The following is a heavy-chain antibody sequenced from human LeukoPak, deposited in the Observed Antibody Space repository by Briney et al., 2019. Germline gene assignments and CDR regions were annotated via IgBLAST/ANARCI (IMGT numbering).Heavy chain of an antibody. CDR2: ITYGGTT. V-gene: IGHV4-39*01. CDR3: ARYVVYGSGKYYFDY. D-gene: IGHD3-10*01. J-gene: IGHJ4*02. CDR1: GGSIRGSDYC. Sequence: SETLSLTCFVSGGSIRGSDYCWSWIRQPPGKEVEWIASITYGGTTYYNPSLQSRVTISVDTSKNQFSLRLNSVTAADTAVYFCARYVVYGSGKYYFDYWGQGTLVTVSS.